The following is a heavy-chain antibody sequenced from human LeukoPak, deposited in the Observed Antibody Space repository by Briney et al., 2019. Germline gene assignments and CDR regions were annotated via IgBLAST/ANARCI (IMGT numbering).Heavy chain of an antibody. V-gene: IGHV3-74*01. J-gene: IGHJ4*02. CDR2: INYEGSTT. CDR1: GYTFTQFG. D-gene: IGHD4-23*01. Sequence: PGGSLRLSCAASGYTFTQFGMHWVRQVPGKGLVWVSRINYEGSTTSYADSVKGRFTISRDNAKNTLYLQMNSLRAEDTSVYYCATSSYGGNFGLFDYWGQGILVTVSS. CDR3: ATSSYGGNFGLFDY.